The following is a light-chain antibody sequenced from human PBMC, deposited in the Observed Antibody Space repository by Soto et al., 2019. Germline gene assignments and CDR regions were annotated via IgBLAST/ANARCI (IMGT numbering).Light chain of an antibody. J-gene: IGKJ2*01. CDR1: QSISSSY. CDR3: QQDGGSPPYT. V-gene: IGKV3-20*01. Sequence: VLTQSPGTLSLSPGERATISCRASQSISSSYLAWYQRKPGQAPRLLIYAASSRATGIPHRFTGSGSGTDFTLTISSLEPEDCGVYYCQQDGGSPPYTFGQGTRLEIK. CDR2: AAS.